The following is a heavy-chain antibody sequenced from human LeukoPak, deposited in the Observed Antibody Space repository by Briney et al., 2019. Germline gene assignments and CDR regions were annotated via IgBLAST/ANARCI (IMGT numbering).Heavy chain of an antibody. CDR3: ARGTNYYDSSGYYLYYFEY. CDR2: INPNRGGT. J-gene: IGHJ4*02. V-gene: IGHV1-2*02. D-gene: IGHD3-22*01. CDR1: VYTFTSYY. Sequence: SVEVSRKASVYTFTSYYMHWVPQAPGQGLEWMGWINPNRGGTNYAQKFQGRVTMTRDTPISTAYMELSRVTSDDTAVYYCARGTNYYDSSGYYLYYFEYWGQGTLVTVSS.